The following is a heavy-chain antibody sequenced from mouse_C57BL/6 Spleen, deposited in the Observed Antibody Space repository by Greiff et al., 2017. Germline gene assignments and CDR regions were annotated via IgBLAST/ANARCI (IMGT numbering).Heavy chain of an antibody. CDR1: GFSFNTYA. CDR3: VRGSNYAMDY. Sequence: EVMLVASGGGLVQPKGSLKLSCAASGFSFNTYAMNWVRQAPGKGLEWVARIRSKSNNYATYYADSVKDRFTISRDDSESMLYLQMNNLKTEDTAMYYCVRGSNYAMDYWGQGTSVTVSS. J-gene: IGHJ4*01. V-gene: IGHV10-1*01. CDR2: IRSKSNNYAT. D-gene: IGHD5-1*01.